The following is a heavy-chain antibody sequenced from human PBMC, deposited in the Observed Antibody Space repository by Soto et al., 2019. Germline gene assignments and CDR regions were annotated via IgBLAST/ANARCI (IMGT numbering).Heavy chain of an antibody. D-gene: IGHD3-9*01. J-gene: IGHJ4*02. CDR1: GYTFTGYY. V-gene: IGHV1-2*04. Sequence: ASVKVSCKASGYTFTGYYMHWVRQAPGQGLEWMGWINPNSGGTNYAQKFQGWVTMTRDTSISTAYMEPSRLRSDDTAVYYCARAADRYYDILTGSYYFDYWGQGTLVTVS. CDR2: INPNSGGT. CDR3: ARAADRYYDILTGSYYFDY.